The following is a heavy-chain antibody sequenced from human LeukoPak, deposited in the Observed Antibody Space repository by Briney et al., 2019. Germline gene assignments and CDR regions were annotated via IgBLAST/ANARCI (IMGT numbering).Heavy chain of an antibody. CDR3: ARLSYISPPYYYYYMDV. V-gene: IGHV4-34*01. J-gene: IGHJ6*03. D-gene: IGHD2-21*01. CDR2: INHSGST. CDR1: GGSFSGYY. Sequence: PSETLSLTCAVYGGSFSGYYWSRIRQPPGKGLEWIGEINHSGSTNYNPSLKSRVTISVDTSKNQFSLKLSSVTAADTAVYYCARLSYISPPYYYYYMDVWGKGTTVTISS.